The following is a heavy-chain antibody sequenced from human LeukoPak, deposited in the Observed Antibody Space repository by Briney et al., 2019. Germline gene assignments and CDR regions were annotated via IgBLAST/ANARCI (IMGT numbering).Heavy chain of an antibody. CDR2: IYSGGTT. D-gene: IGHD6-19*01. V-gene: IGHV3-66*01. CDR1: GFNVGSNY. CDR3: ARDTWAMAGLYY. J-gene: IGHJ4*02. Sequence: GSLRLSCAASGFNVGSNYMTWVRQAPGKGLEWVSLIYSGGTTYYADSVKGRFTISRDNSKNTLYLQMNSLRAEDTAVYYCARDTWAMAGLYYWGQGTLVTVFS.